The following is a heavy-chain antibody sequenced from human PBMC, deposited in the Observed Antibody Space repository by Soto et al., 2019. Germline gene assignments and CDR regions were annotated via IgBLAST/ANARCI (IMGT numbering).Heavy chain of an antibody. CDR2: IYHTGNT. J-gene: IGHJ6*02. V-gene: IGHV4-30-2*01. CDR3: ARVERTLSTPFAYGMDV. Sequence: QLQLQESGSGLVKPSQTLSLTCTVSGGSINSGGYSWIWIRQPPGKGLEWIGYIYHTGNTFYNPSLQXRXTXSIXPSKNQFSLSLGSVTAADTAMYYCARVERTLSTPFAYGMDVWGQGTTVTVSS. D-gene: IGHD2-2*01. CDR1: GGSINSGGYS.